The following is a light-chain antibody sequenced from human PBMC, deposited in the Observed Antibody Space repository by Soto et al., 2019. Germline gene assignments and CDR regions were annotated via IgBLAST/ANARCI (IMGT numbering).Light chain of an antibody. CDR3: QHRSSWPVT. J-gene: IGKJ5*01. CDR1: QSVQSY. V-gene: IGKV3-11*01. CDR2: DSS. Sequence: EVVLTQSQVTMSLSPGERATLSCRASQSVQSYLAWYQQKPGQAPRLLIYDSSNRATGVPARFSGSGSGTDFTLTISTLEPEDFAVSYCQHRSSWPVTFGQGTRLAIK.